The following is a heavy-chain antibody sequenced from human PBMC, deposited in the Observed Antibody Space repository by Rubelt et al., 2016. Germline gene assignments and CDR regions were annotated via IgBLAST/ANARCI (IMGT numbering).Heavy chain of an antibody. D-gene: IGHD1-1*01. CDR2: IYYSGST. CDR1: GGFISSYY. CDR3: ARSTWMGSYFYMDV. J-gene: IGHJ6*03. V-gene: IGHV4-59*12. Sequence: QVQLQESGPGRVKPSETLSLTCTVSGGFISSYYWSWIRQPPGKGLEWIGYIYYSGSTNYNPSLKGRVTILEDTSKNQCSLRLSSVTAADTAVYYCARSTWMGSYFYMDVWGKGTTVTVSS.